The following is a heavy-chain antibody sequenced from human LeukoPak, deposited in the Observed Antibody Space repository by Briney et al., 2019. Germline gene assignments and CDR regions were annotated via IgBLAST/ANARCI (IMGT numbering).Heavy chain of an antibody. CDR1: GGSISSYY. CDR2: IYYSGST. CDR3: ARDQRRDYFDY. V-gene: IGHV4-59*01. Sequence: SETLSLTCTVSGGSISSYYWSWIRQPPGKGLEWIGYIYYSGSTNYNPSLKSRVTISVDTSKNRFSLKLSSVTAADTAVYYCARDQRRDYFDYWGQGTLVTVSS. J-gene: IGHJ4*02. D-gene: IGHD5-24*01.